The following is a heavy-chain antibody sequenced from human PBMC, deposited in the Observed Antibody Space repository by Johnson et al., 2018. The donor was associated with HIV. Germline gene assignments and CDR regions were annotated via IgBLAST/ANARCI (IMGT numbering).Heavy chain of an antibody. D-gene: IGHD1-1*01. Sequence: QVQLVESGGDLVKPGGSLRLSCAASGFTISDSFMPWIRQAPGKGLEWVAVLCRGSNAVWYADSVKGRFTTSRDSSKTSLYLQLNSLSAEDTAVYYCARAGPNWACEFWGQGTMGTVAS. CDR2: LCRGSNAV. J-gene: IGHJ3*01. V-gene: IGHV3-11*01. CDR1: GFTISDSF. CDR3: ARAGPNWACEF.